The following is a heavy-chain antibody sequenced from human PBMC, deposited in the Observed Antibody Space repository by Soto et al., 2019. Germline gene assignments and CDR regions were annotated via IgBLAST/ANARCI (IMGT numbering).Heavy chain of an antibody. Sequence: GGSLRLSCAASGFTVSSNYMSWVRQAPGKGLEWVSVIYSGGSTYYADSVKGRFTISRDNSKNTLYLQMNSLRAEDTAVYYCARDLDYYGSGSYHDYWGHGTLVTVSS. CDR2: IYSGGST. V-gene: IGHV3-66*01. D-gene: IGHD3-10*01. CDR3: ARDLDYYGSGSYHDY. CDR1: GFTVSSNY. J-gene: IGHJ4*01.